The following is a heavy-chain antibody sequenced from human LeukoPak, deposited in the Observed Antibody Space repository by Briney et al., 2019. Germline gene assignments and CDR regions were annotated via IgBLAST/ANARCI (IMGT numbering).Heavy chain of an antibody. J-gene: IGHJ4*02. CDR2: IYHSGST. V-gene: IGHV4-4*02. D-gene: IGHD2-2*01. CDR3: ARVSRYCSSTSCYVVFDY. CDR1: GGSISSSNW. Sequence: SETLSLTCAVSGGSISSSNWWSWVRQPPGKGLEWIGEIYHSGSTNYNPSLKSRVTISVDKSRNQFSLKLSSATAADTAVYYCARVSRYCSSTSCYVVFDYWGQGTLVTVSS.